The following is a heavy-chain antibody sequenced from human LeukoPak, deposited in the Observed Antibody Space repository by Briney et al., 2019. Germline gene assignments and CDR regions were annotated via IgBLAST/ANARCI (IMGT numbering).Heavy chain of an antibody. V-gene: IGHV3-11*01. CDR2: ISSSGSTI. CDR1: GFTFSDYY. J-gene: IGHJ4*02. D-gene: IGHD3-22*01. Sequence: GGSLRLSCAASGFTFSDYYMSWIRQAPGKGLEWVSYISSSGSTIYYADSMKGRFTISRDNTKNSLYLQMNSLRAEDTAVYYCARDVTYDSSGFAGGWGQGTLVTVSS. CDR3: ARDVTYDSSGFAGG.